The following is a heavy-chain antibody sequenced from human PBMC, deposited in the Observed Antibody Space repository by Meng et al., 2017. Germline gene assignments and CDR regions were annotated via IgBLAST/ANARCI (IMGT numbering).Heavy chain of an antibody. CDR2: IIPIFGTA. J-gene: IGHJ4*02. D-gene: IGHD3-22*01. CDR3: ARGYYDSSGYLGC. Sequence: SVKVSCKASGGTFSSYTISWVRQAPGQGLEWMGGIIPIFGTANYAQKFQGRVTITTDESTSTAYMELSSLRSEDTAVYYCARGYYDSSGYLGCWGQGTLVTVSS. V-gene: IGHV1-69*05. CDR1: GGTFSSYT.